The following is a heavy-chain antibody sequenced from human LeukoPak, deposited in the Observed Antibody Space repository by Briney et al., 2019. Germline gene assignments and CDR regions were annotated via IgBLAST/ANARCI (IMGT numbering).Heavy chain of an antibody. Sequence: ASVKVSCKTSGYTFTNYGISWVRQAPGQGLEWMGWISSYNGNTIYAQKLQGRVTVTTDTSTSTAYMELRSLRSDDTAVYYCTRTVLDCKNGVCYDYWGQGTLVTVSS. CDR2: ISSYNGNT. J-gene: IGHJ4*02. D-gene: IGHD2-8*01. CDR3: TRTVLDCKNGVCYDY. V-gene: IGHV1-18*01. CDR1: GYTFTNYG.